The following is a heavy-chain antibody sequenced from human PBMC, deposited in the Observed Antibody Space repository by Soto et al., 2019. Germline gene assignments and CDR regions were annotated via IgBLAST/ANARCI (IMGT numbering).Heavy chain of an antibody. CDR2: TSYRSKWYN. CDR1: GDSVSSNSAA. J-gene: IGHJ4*02. V-gene: IGHV6-1*01. D-gene: IGHD3-22*01. CDR3: ASSDSSGFGFDY. Sequence: QVQLQQSGPGLVKPSQTLSLTCDISGDSVSSNSAAWNWIRQSPSRGLEWLGRTSYRSKWYNDYAVSVKRRITFTPDTSKNQFSLQLTSVTPADTALYYCASSDSSGFGFDYWGQGTLVTVSS.